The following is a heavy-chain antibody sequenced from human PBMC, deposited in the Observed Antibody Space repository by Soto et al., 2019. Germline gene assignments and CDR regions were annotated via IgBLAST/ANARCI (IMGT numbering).Heavy chain of an antibody. CDR1: GGTFSRHA. CDR3: ARVRHIVVVTANWYFDL. CDR2: IIPIFGTA. D-gene: IGHD2-21*02. J-gene: IGHJ2*01. V-gene: IGHV1-69*01. Sequence: QVQLVQSGAEVRKPGSSVKVSCKASGGTFSRHAISWVRQAPGQGLEWMGGIIPIFGTANHAQKFQGRVTIIADESTSTVYMELSSLRSEDTAMYYCARVRHIVVVTANWYFDLWGRGTLVTVSS.